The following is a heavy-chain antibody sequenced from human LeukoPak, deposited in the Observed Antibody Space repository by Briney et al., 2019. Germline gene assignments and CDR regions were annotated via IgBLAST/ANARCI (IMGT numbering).Heavy chain of an antibody. CDR2: IIPIFGTA. CDR1: AYTFSSYD. Sequence: SVKVSRKASAYTFSSYDINWVRQAPGQGLEWMGGIIPIFGTANYAQKFQGRVTMTEDTSTDTAYMELSSLRSEDTAVYYCATGKNKNYYYYYGMDVWGQGTTVTVSS. CDR3: ATGKNKNYYYYYGMDV. D-gene: IGHD2/OR15-2a*01. V-gene: IGHV1-69*06. J-gene: IGHJ6*02.